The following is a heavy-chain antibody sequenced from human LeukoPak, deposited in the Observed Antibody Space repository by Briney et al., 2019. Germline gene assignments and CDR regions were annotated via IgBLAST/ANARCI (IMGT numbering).Heavy chain of an antibody. CDR3: ASGGGSSSWYSPSPEDY. V-gene: IGHV1-2*02. CDR1: GYTFTGYY. D-gene: IGHD6-13*01. J-gene: IGHJ4*02. Sequence: VASVKVSCKASGYTFTGYYMHWVRQAPGQGLEWMGWINPNSGGTNYAQKFQGRVTMTRNTSISTAYMELSRLRSDDTAVYYCASGGGSSSWYSPSPEDYWGQGTLVTVSS. CDR2: INPNSGGT.